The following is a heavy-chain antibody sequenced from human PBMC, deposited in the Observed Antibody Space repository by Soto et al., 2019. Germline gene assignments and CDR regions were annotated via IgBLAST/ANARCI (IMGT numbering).Heavy chain of an antibody. CDR1: GFTVSSNY. J-gene: IGHJ6*02. Sequence: EVQLVESGGDLVQPGGSLRLSCAASGFTVSSNYMSWARQAPGKGLEWISIIYSAGNTYYADSVKGRFTISRDNSKNTLYLQMNSLGAEDTAVYYCARDFVVGGPTINYYYGMDVWGQGTTVTVSS. CDR3: ARDFVVGGPTINYYYGMDV. V-gene: IGHV3-66*01. CDR2: IYSAGNT. D-gene: IGHD1-26*01.